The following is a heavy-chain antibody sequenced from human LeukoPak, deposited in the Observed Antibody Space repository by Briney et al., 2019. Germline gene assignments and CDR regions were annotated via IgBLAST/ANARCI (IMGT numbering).Heavy chain of an antibody. CDR1: GFTFSSYA. D-gene: IGHD3-10*01. J-gene: IGHJ4*02. V-gene: IGHV3-23*01. Sequence: PGGSLRLSCAASGFTFSSYAMSWVRQAPGKGLEWVSAISGSGGSTYYADSVKGRFTISRDSSKNTLYLQMNSLRAEDTAVYYCAKDGLWFGEWGPDYWGQGTLDTVSS. CDR2: ISGSGGST. CDR3: AKDGLWFGEWGPDY.